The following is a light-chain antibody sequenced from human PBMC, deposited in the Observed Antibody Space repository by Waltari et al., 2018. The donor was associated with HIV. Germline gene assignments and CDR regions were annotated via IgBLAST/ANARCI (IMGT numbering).Light chain of an antibody. CDR1: QSVFYNSNNKNY. CDR2: WAS. CDR3: QQYYNLHT. Sequence: DIVMTKSPDSLAVYLGERATINCKSRQSVFYNSNNKNYLAWYQHKPGQPPKLLINWASTRKSGVPDRFSGSGSGTDFILTINSLQPEDVAVYYCQQYYNLHTFGPGTKVEIK. J-gene: IGKJ3*01. V-gene: IGKV4-1*01.